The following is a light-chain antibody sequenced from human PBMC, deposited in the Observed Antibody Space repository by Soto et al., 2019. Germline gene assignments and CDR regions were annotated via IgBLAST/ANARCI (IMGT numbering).Light chain of an antibody. CDR2: AAS. J-gene: IGKJ5*01. V-gene: IGKV1-9*01. CDR1: HDISSY. Sequence: DLQFTQSPSFLSASVGDRVTITCRASHDISSYLTWYQQKPGKAPTVLIYAASTLQGGVPSRFSGSGSGTELTITISSLQSEDVESYDSQQHKDYPLTFGRGTRLEIK. CDR3: QQHKDYPLT.